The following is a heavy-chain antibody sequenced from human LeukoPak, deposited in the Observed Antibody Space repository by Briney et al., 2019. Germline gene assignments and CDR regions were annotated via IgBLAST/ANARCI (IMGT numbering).Heavy chain of an antibody. V-gene: IGHV1-18*01. CDR3: ARWFGVLQMNWFDP. CDR1: GYTFTNYG. J-gene: IGHJ5*02. CDR2: ISAYNGYT. Sequence: GASVKVSCKASGYTFTNYGISWVRQAPGQGLEWMGWISAYNGYTDYAQKLQFRVTMTTDTSTSTAYMELRSLRSDDTAVYYCARWFGVLQMNWFDPWGQGTLVTVSS. D-gene: IGHD3-3*01.